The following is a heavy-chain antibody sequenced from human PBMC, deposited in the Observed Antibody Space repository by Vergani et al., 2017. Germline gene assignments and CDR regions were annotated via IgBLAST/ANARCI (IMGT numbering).Heavy chain of an antibody. V-gene: IGHV3-11*06. CDR3: AREEMATNFDY. CDR1: GFTFSDYY. CDR2: ISSSSSYI. Sequence: QVQLVESGGGLVKPGGSLRLSCAASGFTFSDYYMSWVRQAPGKGLEWVSSISSSSSYIYYADSVKGRFTISRDNAKNSLYLQMNSLRAEDTAVYYCAREEMATNFDYWGQGTLVTVSS. J-gene: IGHJ4*02. D-gene: IGHD5-24*01.